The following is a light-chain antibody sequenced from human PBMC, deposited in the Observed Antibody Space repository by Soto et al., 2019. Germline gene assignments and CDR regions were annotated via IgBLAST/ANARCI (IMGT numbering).Light chain of an antibody. J-gene: IGLJ2*01. CDR2: DVS. CDR1: SHDVGGYNY. V-gene: IGLV2-14*01. Sequence: QSALTQPASVSGSPGQSIAISCTGTSHDVGGYNYVSWYQQHPGKAPKLMIYDVSARPSGVSNRFSGSKSDNTASLTISGLQAQDEADYYCSSYTSSSTVVFGGGTKLNVL. CDR3: SSYTSSSTVV.